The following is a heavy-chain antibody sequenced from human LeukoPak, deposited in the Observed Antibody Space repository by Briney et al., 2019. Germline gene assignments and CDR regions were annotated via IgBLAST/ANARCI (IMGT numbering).Heavy chain of an antibody. Sequence: GGSLRLSCEASGFTFSTYGMNWVRRAPGQGLEWVSSISNSSGYIYYADSVKGRFTISRDNSKNTLYLQMNSLRAEDTAVYYCASDSYSPEYFQHWGQGTLVTVSS. CDR1: GFTFSTYG. CDR3: ASDSYSPEYFQH. D-gene: IGHD2-15*01. CDR2: ISNSSGYI. J-gene: IGHJ1*01. V-gene: IGHV3-21*01.